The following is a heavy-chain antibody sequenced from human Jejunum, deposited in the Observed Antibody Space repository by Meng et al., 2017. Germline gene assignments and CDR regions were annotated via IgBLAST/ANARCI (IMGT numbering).Heavy chain of an antibody. CDR3: AKSRAGWHELDY. CDR2: VGPTSGTT. V-gene: IGHV3-23*01. CDR1: GLTFSNYA. J-gene: IGHJ4*02. Sequence: GESLKISCAASGLTFSNYAMNWVRQAPGKGLEWVASVGPTSGTTLYPDSVKGRFTISTDNSKTMVYLQMNSLRSEDTAVYYCAKSRAGWHELDYWGQGTLVTVSS. D-gene: IGHD5-24*01.